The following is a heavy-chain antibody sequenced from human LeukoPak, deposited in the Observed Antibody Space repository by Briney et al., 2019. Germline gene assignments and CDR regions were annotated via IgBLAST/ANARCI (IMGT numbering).Heavy chain of an antibody. V-gene: IGHV3-21*04. CDR2: ISSENAYI. J-gene: IGHJ4*02. CDR1: GFTFSSYS. CDR3: ARGYCSSTRCYFDY. D-gene: IGHD2-2*01. Sequence: PGGSLRLSCVGSGFTFSSYSKNWVRQAPRKGQERVSSISSENAYILYADLVKGRFTTSRDNAKNSLYLQMNSLRAEDTALYCCARGYCSSTRCYFDYWGQGTLVTVSS.